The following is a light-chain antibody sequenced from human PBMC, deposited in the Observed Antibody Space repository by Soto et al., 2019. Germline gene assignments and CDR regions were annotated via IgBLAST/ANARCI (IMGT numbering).Light chain of an antibody. CDR2: KAS. CDR1: QTISSW. Sequence: DIQMTQAPSTLSGSVGDRVTITCRASQTISSWLAWYQQKPGKAPKLLIYKASTVKSGVPSRFSGSGSGTEFTLTISSLQPDDFATYYCQHYNSSSEAFGQGTKVDIK. CDR3: QHYNSSSEA. J-gene: IGKJ1*01. V-gene: IGKV1-5*03.